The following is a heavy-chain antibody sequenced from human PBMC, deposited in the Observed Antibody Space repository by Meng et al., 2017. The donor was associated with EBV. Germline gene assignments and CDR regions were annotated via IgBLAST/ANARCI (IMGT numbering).Heavy chain of an antibody. CDR3: ARGLDYFDY. CDR1: GYTFTSYG. J-gene: IGHJ4*02. CDR2: ISAYNGNT. Sequence: QVHVGQFGGEGKKPGALLKVSCKASGYTFTSYGISWVRQAPGQGLEWMGWISAYNGNTNYAQKLQGRVTMTTDTSTSTAYMELRSLRSDDTAVYYCARGLDYFDYWGQGTLVTVSS. V-gene: IGHV1-18*01.